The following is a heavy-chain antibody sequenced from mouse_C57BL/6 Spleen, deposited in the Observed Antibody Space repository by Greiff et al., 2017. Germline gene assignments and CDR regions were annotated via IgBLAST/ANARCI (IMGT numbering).Heavy chain of an antibody. Sequence: VQLQQSGGDLVKPGGSLKLSCAASGFTFSSYGMSWVRQTPDKRLEWVATISSGGSYTYYPDSVKGRFTISRDNAKNTLYLQMSSLKSEDTAMYYCARQWDTSSWFAYWGQGTLVTVSA. CDR2: ISSGGSYT. CDR3: ARQWDTSSWFAY. D-gene: IGHD5-1-1*01. J-gene: IGHJ3*01. CDR1: GFTFSSYG. V-gene: IGHV5-6*01.